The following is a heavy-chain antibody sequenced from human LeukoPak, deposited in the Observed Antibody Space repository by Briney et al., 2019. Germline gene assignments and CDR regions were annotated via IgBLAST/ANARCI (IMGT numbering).Heavy chain of an antibody. Sequence: TGGSLRLSCAASGFTFSSYGIHWVRQAPGKGLAGVAFIRSDGSDQYYTDSVKGRFTVSRDNSKNTLYLQMNSLSPEDTAVYYCAKRDGFSGSFQQYFDYWGQGPLVSVSS. CDR1: GFTFSSYG. J-gene: IGHJ4*02. D-gene: IGHD1-26*01. V-gene: IGHV3-30*02. CDR3: AKRDGFSGSFQQYFDY. CDR2: IRSDGSDQ.